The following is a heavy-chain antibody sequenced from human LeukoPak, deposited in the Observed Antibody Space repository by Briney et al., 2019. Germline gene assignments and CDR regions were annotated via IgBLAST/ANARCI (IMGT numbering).Heavy chain of an antibody. Sequence: GGSLRLSCAASGFTFSSYAMHWVRQAPGKGLEWVAVISYDGSNKYYADSVKGRFTISRDNSKNTLYLQMNSLRAEDTAVYYCARDTDSSGYYDYWGQGTLVTVSS. CDR2: ISYDGSNK. J-gene: IGHJ4*02. CDR1: GFTFSSYA. D-gene: IGHD3-22*01. V-gene: IGHV3-30*04. CDR3: ARDTDSSGYYDY.